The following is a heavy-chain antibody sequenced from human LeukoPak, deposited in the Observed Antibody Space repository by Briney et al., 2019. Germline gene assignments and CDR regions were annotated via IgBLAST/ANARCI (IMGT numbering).Heavy chain of an antibody. V-gene: IGHV3-30*03. CDR2: ISYDGSNK. CDR3: ARLEKVVVIDE. D-gene: IGHD3-22*01. J-gene: IGHJ4*02. CDR1: GFTFSSSG. Sequence: GGSLRLSCAASGFTFSSSGMHWVRQAPGKGLEWVAVISYDGSNKYYADSVKGRFTFSRDNSKNTLYLQMNSLRAEDTAVYYCARLEKVVVIDEWGQGTLVTVSS.